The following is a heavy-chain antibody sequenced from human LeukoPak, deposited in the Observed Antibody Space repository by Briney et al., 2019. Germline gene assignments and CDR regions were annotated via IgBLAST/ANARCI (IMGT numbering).Heavy chain of an antibody. CDR1: GGSISSGDYY. Sequence: SETLSLTCTVPGGSISSGDYYWSWIRQPPGKGLEWIGYIYYSGGTYYNPCLKSRVTISVDTSKNQFTLMLKSVTAADTAVYFCARGPVVHYVSGGYYYFDYWGQGTLVTVSS. CDR3: ARGPVVHYVSGGYYYFDY. V-gene: IGHV4-30-4*01. D-gene: IGHD3-22*01. J-gene: IGHJ4*02. CDR2: IYYSGGT.